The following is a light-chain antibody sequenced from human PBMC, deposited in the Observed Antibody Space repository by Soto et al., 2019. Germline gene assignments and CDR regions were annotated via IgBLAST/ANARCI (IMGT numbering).Light chain of an antibody. V-gene: IGKV3D-20*02. Sequence: VFTESPGTLSLTQGDRATLSCRASQSVSSSYLDWYEQTPGQAPRLVIYGASSRATGIPDRFSGSGSGTGGTLNFFSLETEDVPVDEGQQRSYWPPNFDRGTRLEI. J-gene: IGKJ5*01. CDR3: QQRSYWPPN. CDR2: GAS. CDR1: QSVSSSY.